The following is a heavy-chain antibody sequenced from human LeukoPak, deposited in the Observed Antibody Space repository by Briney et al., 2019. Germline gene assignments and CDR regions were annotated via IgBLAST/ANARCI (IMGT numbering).Heavy chain of an antibody. J-gene: IGHJ4*02. Sequence: GGSLRLSCAASGFTFSTYGMHWVRQAPGKGLEWVAFIRYDGSNKYYADSVKGQFTISRDNSKNTLYLQMNSLRAEDTAVSKRGPGYDKSTYPPHYFDYWGQGTLVTVSS. CDR2: IRYDGSNK. V-gene: IGHV3-30*02. CDR1: GFTFSTYG. D-gene: IGHD3-22*01. CDR3: GPGYDKSTYPPHYFDY.